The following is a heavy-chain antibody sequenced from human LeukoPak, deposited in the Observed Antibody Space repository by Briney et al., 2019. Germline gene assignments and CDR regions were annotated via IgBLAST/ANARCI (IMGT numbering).Heavy chain of an antibody. Sequence: PSATLSLTCTVSGGSISSGSYYWSWIRQPAGKGLEWIGRIYTSGSTNYNPSLKSRVTISVDTSKNQFSLKLSSVTAADTAVYYCARAQCSGGSCYYFDYWGQGTLVTVSS. D-gene: IGHD2-15*01. CDR1: GGSISSGSYY. CDR3: ARAQCSGGSCYYFDY. CDR2: IYTSGST. J-gene: IGHJ4*02. V-gene: IGHV4-61*02.